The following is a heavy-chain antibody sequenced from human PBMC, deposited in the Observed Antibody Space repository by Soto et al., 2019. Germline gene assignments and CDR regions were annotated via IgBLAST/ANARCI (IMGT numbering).Heavy chain of an antibody. V-gene: IGHV1-46*01. J-gene: IGHJ4*02. D-gene: IGHD4-17*01. CDR1: GYTFTCYY. CDR3: ARTSAPMNDYGGNLGY. Sequence: GASVKVSCKASGYTFTCYYMHCVRQAPGQGLEWMGIINPSGGSTSYAQKFQGRVTMTRDTSTSTVYMELSSLRSEDTAVYYCARTSAPMNDYGGNLGYWGQGTLVTVSS. CDR2: INPSGGST.